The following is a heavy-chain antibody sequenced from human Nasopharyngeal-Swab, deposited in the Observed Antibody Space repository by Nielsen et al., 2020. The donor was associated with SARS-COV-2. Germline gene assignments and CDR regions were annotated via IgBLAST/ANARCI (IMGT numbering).Heavy chain of an antibody. V-gene: IGHV3-74*01. Sequence: GESLKISCAASGFTFSGYWMHWVRQAPGKGLVWVSRVNTDGSSTSYADSVKGRFTISRDNAKSTLYLQMNSLRDEDAAVYYCARYYGSGWGYFDYWGQGTLVTVSS. D-gene: IGHD6-19*01. CDR1: GFTFSGYW. CDR2: VNTDGSST. CDR3: ARYYGSGWGYFDY. J-gene: IGHJ4*02.